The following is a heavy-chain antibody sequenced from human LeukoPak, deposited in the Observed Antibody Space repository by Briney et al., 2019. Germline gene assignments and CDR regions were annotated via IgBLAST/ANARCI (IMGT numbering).Heavy chain of an antibody. V-gene: IGHV3-13*01. D-gene: IGHD6-13*01. J-gene: IGHJ3*02. Sequence: GGSLRLSCSASGFSFRNYDMHWVRQPTGKGLEWVSAVGTCGDTYYAGSVKGRFTVVRENAKNTLYLQMNSLRAGDTAMYYCARRSAAAGIDAFDIWGQGTMVTVSS. CDR3: ARRSAAAGIDAFDI. CDR2: VGTCGDT. CDR1: GFSFRNYD.